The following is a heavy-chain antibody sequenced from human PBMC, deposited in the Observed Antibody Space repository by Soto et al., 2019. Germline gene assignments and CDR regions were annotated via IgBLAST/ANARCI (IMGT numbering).Heavy chain of an antibody. CDR3: AINGQPPYYYYGMDV. D-gene: IGHD2-8*01. J-gene: IGHJ6*02. Sequence: QGQLVQSGAEVKKPGASVKVSCKASGYTFTRYGISWVRQAPGQGLEWMGWISGYNGDTNYAQKFQGRVTMTIDTSTSTAYMELRSLTSDDTAVYYCAINGQPPYYYYGMDVWGQGTTVTVSS. CDR1: GYTFTRYG. CDR2: ISGYNGDT. V-gene: IGHV1-18*01.